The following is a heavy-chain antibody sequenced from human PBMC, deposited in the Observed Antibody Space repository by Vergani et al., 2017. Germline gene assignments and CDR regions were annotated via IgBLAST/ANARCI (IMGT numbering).Heavy chain of an antibody. Sequence: QVQLVQSGAEVKKPGSSVKVSCKASGYTFTYRYLHWVRQAPGQALEWMGWITPFNGNTNYAQKFQDRVTITRDRSMSTAYMELSSLRSEDTAMYYCARLADENYYDSSDRGAFDIWGQGTMVTVSS. V-gene: IGHV1-45*02. CDR3: ARLADENYYDSSDRGAFDI. D-gene: IGHD3-22*01. CDR2: ITPFNGNT. J-gene: IGHJ3*02. CDR1: GYTFTYRY.